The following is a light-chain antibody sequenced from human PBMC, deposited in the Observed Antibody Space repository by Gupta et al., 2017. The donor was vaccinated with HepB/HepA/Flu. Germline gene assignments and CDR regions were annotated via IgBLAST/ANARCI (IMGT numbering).Light chain of an antibody. Sequence: QSALTQPASLSGSPGQSITISCTGTSSDYVSWYQQYPGKAPKLLIYNVSDRPSGVSHRFSGSKSGTTASLSISGLQTEDEVYYYCSSYTYTTTLVVFGGGTKLTVL. V-gene: IGLV2-14*03. CDR1: SSDY. CDR3: SSYTYTTTLVV. J-gene: IGLJ2*01. CDR2: NVS.